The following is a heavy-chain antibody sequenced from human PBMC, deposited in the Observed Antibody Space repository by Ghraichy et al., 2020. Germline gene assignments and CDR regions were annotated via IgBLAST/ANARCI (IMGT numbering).Heavy chain of an antibody. V-gene: IGHV4-59*01. CDR2: IYYSGST. J-gene: IGHJ5*02. Sequence: SQTLSLTCTVSGGSISSYYWSWIRQPPGKGLEWIGYIYYSGSTNYNPSLKSRVTISVDTSKNQFSLKLSSVTAADTAVYYCARGGYCSGGSCYLYNWFDPWGQGTLVTVSS. D-gene: IGHD2-15*01. CDR1: GGSISSYY. CDR3: ARGGYCSGGSCYLYNWFDP.